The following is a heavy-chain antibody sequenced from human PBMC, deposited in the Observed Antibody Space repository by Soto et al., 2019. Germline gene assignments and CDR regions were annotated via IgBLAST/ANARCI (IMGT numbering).Heavy chain of an antibody. CDR3: VVSLGISDSMGSFDI. V-gene: IGHV5-10-1*01. CDR1: GYSFTSYW. J-gene: IGHJ3*02. Sequence: GESLKISCKGSGYSFTSYWISWVRQMPGKGLEWMGRIDPSDSYTNYSPSFQGHVAISADKSISTAYLQWSSLKASDTAMYYCVVSLGISDSMGSFDISCQGTIGTGS. D-gene: IGHD3-22*01. CDR2: IDPSDSYT.